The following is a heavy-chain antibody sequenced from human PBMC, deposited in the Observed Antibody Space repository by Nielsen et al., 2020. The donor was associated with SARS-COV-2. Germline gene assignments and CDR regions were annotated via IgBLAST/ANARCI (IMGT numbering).Heavy chain of an antibody. CDR3: ARDGDWLLSPGYDY. CDR2: IKQDGSEK. V-gene: IGHV3-7*01. D-gene: IGHD3/OR15-3a*01. CDR1: GFTFSSYW. J-gene: IGHJ4*02. Sequence: GESLKISCAASGFTFSSYWMSWVRQAPGKGLEWVANIKQDGSEKYYVDSAKGRFTISRDNAKNSLYLQMNSLRAEDTAVYYCARDGDWLLSPGYDYWGQGTLVTVSS.